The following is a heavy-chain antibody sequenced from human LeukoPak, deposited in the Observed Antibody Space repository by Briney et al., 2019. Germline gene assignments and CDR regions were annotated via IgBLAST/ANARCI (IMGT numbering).Heavy chain of an antibody. CDR3: ARWRPYYDYYFDY. CDR1: GFTFSDYY. D-gene: IGHD3-22*01. Sequence: GGSLRLSCAASGFTFSDYYMSWIRQAPGKGLEWVSYISSSGSTIYYADSVKGRFTISRDNAKNSLYLQMNSLRAEDTAVYYCARWRPYYDYYFDYWGQGTLVTVSS. CDR2: ISSSGSTI. V-gene: IGHV3-11*04. J-gene: IGHJ4*02.